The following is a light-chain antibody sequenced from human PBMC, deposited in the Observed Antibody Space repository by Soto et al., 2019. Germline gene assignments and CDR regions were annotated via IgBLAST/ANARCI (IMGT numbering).Light chain of an antibody. V-gene: IGKV3-20*01. Sequence: EIVMTQSPATLSVSPGERATLSCRASQSVSSSYLAWYQQEPGQAPRLLIYGASSRATGIPDRFSGSGSGTDFTLTISRLEPEDFAVYYCQQYGSSPLITFGQGTRLEIK. CDR3: QQYGSSPLIT. CDR2: GAS. CDR1: QSVSSSY. J-gene: IGKJ5*01.